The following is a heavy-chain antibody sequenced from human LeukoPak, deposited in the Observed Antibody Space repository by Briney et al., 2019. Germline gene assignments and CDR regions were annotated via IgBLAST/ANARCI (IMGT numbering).Heavy chain of an antibody. CDR1: GFTFSSYA. D-gene: IGHD4-17*01. Sequence: PGGSLRLSCAASGFTFSSYAMSWVRHAPGKGLESVSAISGSGGSTYYADSVKGRFTISRDNSKNTLYLQMNSLRAEDTAVYYCANEYDYGDYFDYWGQGTLVTVSS. J-gene: IGHJ4*02. CDR2: ISGSGGST. V-gene: IGHV3-23*01. CDR3: ANEYDYGDYFDY.